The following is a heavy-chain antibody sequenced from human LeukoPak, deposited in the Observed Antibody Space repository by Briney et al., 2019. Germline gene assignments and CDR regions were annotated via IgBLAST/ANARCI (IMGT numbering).Heavy chain of an antibody. V-gene: IGHV1-2*02. D-gene: IGHD2-2*01. Sequence: GASVKVSCKASGYTFTGYYMHWVRQAPGQGLEWMGWINPNSGGTNYAQKFQGRVTMTRDTSISTAYVELSRLRSDDTAVYYCARAEFCSSTSCRWFGEIPNGFDYWGQGTLVTVSS. CDR3: ARAEFCSSTSCRWFGEIPNGFDY. CDR1: GYTFTGYY. J-gene: IGHJ4*02. CDR2: INPNSGGT.